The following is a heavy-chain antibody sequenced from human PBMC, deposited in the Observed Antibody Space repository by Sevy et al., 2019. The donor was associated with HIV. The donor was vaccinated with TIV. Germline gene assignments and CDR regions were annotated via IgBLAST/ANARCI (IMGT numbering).Heavy chain of an antibody. CDR3: ARGKWELPNDAFDI. V-gene: IGHV3-64*01. Sequence: GGSLRLSCAASGFTFSPYAMHWVRQAPGKGLEYVSGISYNGGSTYYANSVKGRFTISRDNSKNMMYLQMGSLRTEDMAVYYCARGKWELPNDAFDIWGQRTMVTVSS. J-gene: IGHJ3*02. CDR2: ISYNGGST. CDR1: GFTFSPYA. D-gene: IGHD1-26*01.